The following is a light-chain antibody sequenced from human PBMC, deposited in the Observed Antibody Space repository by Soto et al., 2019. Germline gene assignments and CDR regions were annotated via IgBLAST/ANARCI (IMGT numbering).Light chain of an antibody. CDR2: DAS. Sequence: EIALQQPPATMSWSPGERAALFCXSIQSVSSYLAWYQQNPGQAPRLLIYDASNRATGISARFSGSESGTDFTLTISSLEPEDFAVYYCQQRSKWPPEVSSGQGARPGIK. CDR3: QQRSKWPPEVS. CDR1: QSVSSY. V-gene: IGKV3-11*01. J-gene: IGKJ5*01.